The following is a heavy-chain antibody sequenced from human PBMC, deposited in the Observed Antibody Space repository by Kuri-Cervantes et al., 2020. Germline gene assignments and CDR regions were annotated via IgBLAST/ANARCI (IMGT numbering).Heavy chain of an antibody. J-gene: IGHJ3*02. CDR2: ISGSGGST. D-gene: IGHD5-12*01. CDR3: YGSGYDDAFDI. V-gene: IGHV3-23*01. CDR1: GFTFDDYA. Sequence: GESLKISCAASGFTFDDYAMHWVRQAPGKGLEWVSAISGSGGSTYYADSVKGRFTISRDNSKNTLFLQMNSLRADDTAVYYCYGSGYDDAFDIWGQGTMVTVSS.